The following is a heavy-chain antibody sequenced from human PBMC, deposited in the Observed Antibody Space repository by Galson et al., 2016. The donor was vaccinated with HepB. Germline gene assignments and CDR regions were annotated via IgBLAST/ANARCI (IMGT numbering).Heavy chain of an antibody. J-gene: IGHJ4*02. CDR2: INAGTGNT. CDR3: ARVGSGGYSYGYGLDY. D-gene: IGHD5-18*01. V-gene: IGHV1-3*01. CDR1: GYTFSTYS. Sequence: SVKVSCKAAGYTFSTYSMHWVRQVSGQRLEWMGWINAGTGNTKYSQNFQGRITISNDISASTAYMELSSLKSGDTAVYYCARVGSGGYSYGYGLDYWGQGTLVTVSS.